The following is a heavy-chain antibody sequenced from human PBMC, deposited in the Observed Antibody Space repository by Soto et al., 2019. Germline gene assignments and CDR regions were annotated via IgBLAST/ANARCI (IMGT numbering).Heavy chain of an antibody. J-gene: IGHJ4*02. Sequence: EVQLVESGGGLVQPGGSLRLSCAASGFTFGTYWMSWVRQAPGKGLEWVANINEDGSKNYYVDSVRGRFTISRDNAQKSLYLHMSSLRAEDTAVYYCARSGDVATVTYYWGQGTLVTVSS. CDR3: ARSGDVATVTYY. D-gene: IGHD4-17*01. CDR1: GFTFGTYW. CDR2: INEDGSKN. V-gene: IGHV3-7*01.